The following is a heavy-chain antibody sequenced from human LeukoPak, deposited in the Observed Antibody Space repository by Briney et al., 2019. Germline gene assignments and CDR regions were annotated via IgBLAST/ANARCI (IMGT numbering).Heavy chain of an antibody. D-gene: IGHD3-16*01. CDR3: AREATWGNWYFDL. CDR2: TGNTGLAK. Sequence: GGPLRLSCAASGFALSSHGMHWVRQAPGKGLEWVAVTGNTGLAKYFAEFAKGRFTISRDNSKNTLYLETNSLRHEDTAVYYCAREATWGNWYFDLWGRGTLVTVSS. CDR1: GFALSSHG. V-gene: IGHV3-30*03. J-gene: IGHJ2*01.